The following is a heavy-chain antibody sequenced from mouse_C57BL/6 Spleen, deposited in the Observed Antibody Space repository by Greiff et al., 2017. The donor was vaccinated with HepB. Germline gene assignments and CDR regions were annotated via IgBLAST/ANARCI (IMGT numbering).Heavy chain of an antibody. CDR2: IDPENGDT. V-gene: IGHV14-4*01. CDR3: TTDGYYPF. Sequence: VQLQQSGAELVRPGASVKLSCTASGFNIKDDYMHWVKQRPEQGLEWIGWIDPENGDTEYASKFQGKATITADTSSNTAYLQLSSLTSEDTAVYYCTTDGYYPFWGQGTTLTVSS. D-gene: IGHD2-3*01. J-gene: IGHJ2*01. CDR1: GFNIKDDY.